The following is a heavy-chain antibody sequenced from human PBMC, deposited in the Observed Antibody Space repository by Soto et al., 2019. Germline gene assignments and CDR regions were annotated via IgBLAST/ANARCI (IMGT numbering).Heavy chain of an antibody. J-gene: IGHJ4*02. V-gene: IGHV3-30*04. CDR1: EFTFSNYA. CDR3: ASSYTYGNSWFSD. CDR2: TSYDGRHK. Sequence: VQLVESGGGVVQPGASLKLSCAASEFTFSNYAINWVRQAPGKGLEWVSITSYDGRHKNYADSVRGRFTISRDNSKNTLYLQMNSLRAEDTAVDYCASSYTYGNSWFSDCGPGTLVTVSS. D-gene: IGHD6-13*01.